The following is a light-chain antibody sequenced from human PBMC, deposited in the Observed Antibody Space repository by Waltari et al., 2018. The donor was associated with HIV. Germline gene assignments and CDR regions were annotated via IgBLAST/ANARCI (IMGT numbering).Light chain of an antibody. V-gene: IGLV4-69*02. Sequence: LTQSPSASASVGASVKLTCTLSSGHSSYTIAWHQQHEQRGPRYLMKIHTDGRHTKGDGIPDRFSGSSSGAERSLTISSLQSEDEADYYCQTWGSGIQVFGGGTKLTVL. CDR3: QTWGSGIQV. CDR2: IHTDGRH. CDR1: SGHSSYT. J-gene: IGLJ2*01.